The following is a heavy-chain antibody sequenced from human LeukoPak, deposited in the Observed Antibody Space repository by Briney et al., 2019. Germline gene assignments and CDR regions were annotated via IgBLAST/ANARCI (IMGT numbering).Heavy chain of an antibody. J-gene: IGHJ4*02. D-gene: IGHD2/OR15-2a*01. CDR1: GFTFSRYS. V-gene: IGHV3-21*01. Sequence: GGSLRLSCAASGFTFSRYSMNWVRQAPGKRLEWVSSINSSSSYIYYADPVKGRFTISRDNAKNSLYLQMHSLRAEDTAVYYCARDNRLLAADYWGQGTLVTVSS. CDR2: INSSSSYI. CDR3: ARDNRLLAADY.